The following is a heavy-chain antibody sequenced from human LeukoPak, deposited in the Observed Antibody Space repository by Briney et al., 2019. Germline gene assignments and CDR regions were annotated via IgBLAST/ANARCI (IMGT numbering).Heavy chain of an antibody. CDR3: ASGTT. D-gene: IGHD1-7*01. V-gene: IGHV4-39*01. CDR2: IYYSGST. Sequence: SETLSLTRTVSGGSISSSSYYWGWIRQPPGKGLEWIGSIYYSGSTYYNPSLKSRVTISVDTSKNQFSLKLSSVTAADTAVYYCASGTTWGQGTMVTVSS. CDR1: GGSISSSSYY. J-gene: IGHJ3*01.